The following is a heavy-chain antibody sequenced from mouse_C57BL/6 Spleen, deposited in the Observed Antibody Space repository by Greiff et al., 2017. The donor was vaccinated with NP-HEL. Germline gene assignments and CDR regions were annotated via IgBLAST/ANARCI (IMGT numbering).Heavy chain of an antibody. CDR2: IDPETGGT. CDR3: TRDSPVRYAMDD. J-gene: IGHJ4*01. CDR1: GYTFTDYE. V-gene: IGHV1-15*01. Sequence: QVQLQQSGAELVRPGASVTLSCKASGYTFTDYEMHWVKQTPVHGLEWIGAIDPETGGTAYNQKFKGKAILTADKSSSTAYMELRSLTPEDSAVYYCTRDSPVRYAMDDWGKGTTVTVSS. D-gene: IGHD6-1*01.